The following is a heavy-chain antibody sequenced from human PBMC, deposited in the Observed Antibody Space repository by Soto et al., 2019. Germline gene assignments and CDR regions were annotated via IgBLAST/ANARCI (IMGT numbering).Heavy chain of an antibody. CDR3: AKVEGMGNYGLGYFDY. D-gene: IGHD1-7*01. CDR2: ISGSGGST. CDR1: GFTFSSYA. V-gene: IGHV3-23*01. Sequence: EVQLLESGGGLVQPGGSLRLSCAASGFTFSSYAMSWVRQAPGKGLEWVSAISGSGGSTYYADSVKGRFTISRDNSKNTLYLQMNSLRAEDTAVYYCAKVEGMGNYGLGYFDYWGQGTLVTVSS. J-gene: IGHJ4*02.